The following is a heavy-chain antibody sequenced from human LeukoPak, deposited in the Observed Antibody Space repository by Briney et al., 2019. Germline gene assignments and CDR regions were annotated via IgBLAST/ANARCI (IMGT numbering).Heavy chain of an antibody. J-gene: IGHJ4*02. CDR1: VYTFRRYE. CDR3: ARGHYGGNRYFDI. D-gene: IGHD4-23*01. Sequence: ASVKVSCKASVYTFRRYEINWVRQAPGQGLEWVGWIHPNRGKTGYAQKFQGRVTMTRDTSTETAFMELSSLKFDDTAIFYCARGHYGGNRYFDIWGQGTLVSFSS. V-gene: IGHV1-8*01. CDR2: IHPNRGKT.